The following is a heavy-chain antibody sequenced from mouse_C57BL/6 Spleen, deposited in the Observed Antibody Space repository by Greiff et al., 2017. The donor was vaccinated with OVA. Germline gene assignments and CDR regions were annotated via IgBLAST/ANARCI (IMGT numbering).Heavy chain of an antibody. J-gene: IGHJ1*03. V-gene: IGHV1-69*01. Sequence: QVQLQQPGAELVMPGASVKLSCKASGYTFTSYWMHWVKQRPGQGLEWIGEIDPSDSYTNYNQKFKGKSTLTVDKSSSTAYLQLSSLTSEDSAVYYDARPPSCYRSNYGDFDGWGTGTTVTVAS. CDR3: ARPPSCYRSNYGDFDG. CDR1: GYTFTSYW. D-gene: IGHD1-1*01. CDR2: IDPSDSYT.